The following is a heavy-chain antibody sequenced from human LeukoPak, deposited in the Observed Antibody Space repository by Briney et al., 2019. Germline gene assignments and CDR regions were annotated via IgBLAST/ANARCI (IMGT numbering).Heavy chain of an antibody. D-gene: IGHD3-22*01. V-gene: IGHV3-23*01. Sequence: GGSLRVSCAVSGITLSNYGMTWVRQAPGKGLEWVAGISGSGGGTNYADSVKGRFTISRDNRKNTLYLQMNNLRAEDTAVYFCTKRGVVIRVILVGFHKEAYYFDSWGQGALATVSS. CDR2: ISGSGGGT. CDR3: TKRGVVIRVILVGFHKEAYYFDS. CDR1: GITLSNYG. J-gene: IGHJ4*02.